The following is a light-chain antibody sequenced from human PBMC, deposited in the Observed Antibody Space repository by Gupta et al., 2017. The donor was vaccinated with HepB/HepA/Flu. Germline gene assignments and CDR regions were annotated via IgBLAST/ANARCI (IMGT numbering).Light chain of an antibody. J-gene: IGKJ1*01. CDR2: LGS. CDR3: NQARQIPWT. V-gene: IGKV2-28*01. Sequence: IVMPQSPLSLLVTHGEPASISCRSSQSLLHKNGYNYVDWYLQKPEQSPQLLMYLGSNRASGVPDRFSGSGSGTDFTLKISRVEAEDVGVYYCNQARQIPWTFGQGTKVEI. CDR1: QSLLHKNGYNY.